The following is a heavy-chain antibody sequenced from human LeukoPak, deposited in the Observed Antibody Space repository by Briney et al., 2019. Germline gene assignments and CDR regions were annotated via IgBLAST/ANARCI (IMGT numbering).Heavy chain of an antibody. V-gene: IGHV3-23*05. D-gene: IGHD4-23*01. J-gene: IGHJ3*02. CDR2: ITSSSSNT. CDR3: AKSPTVDAAFDI. Sequence: GGSLGLSCAASGFTFSSYAMSWVRQAPGKGLEWVSAITSSSSNTYYADSVKGRFTISRDNSKNTLYLQMNNLRAEDTALYYCAKSPTVDAAFDIWGQGTMVTVSS. CDR1: GFTFSSYA.